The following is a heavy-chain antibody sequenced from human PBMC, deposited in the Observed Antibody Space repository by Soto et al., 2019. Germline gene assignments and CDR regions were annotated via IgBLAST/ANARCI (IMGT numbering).Heavy chain of an antibody. D-gene: IGHD3-10*01. CDR2: IVVGSGNT. J-gene: IGHJ4*02. CDR3: ARILPYYYGSGSYRAHFDY. CDR1: GFTFFTSA. V-gene: IGHV1-58*01. Sequence: SVKVSCKASGFTFFTSAVQWVRQARGQRLEWIGWIVVGSGNTNYAQKFQERVTITRDMSTNTAYMELSSLRSEDTAVYYCARILPYYYGSGSYRAHFDYWGQGTLVTV.